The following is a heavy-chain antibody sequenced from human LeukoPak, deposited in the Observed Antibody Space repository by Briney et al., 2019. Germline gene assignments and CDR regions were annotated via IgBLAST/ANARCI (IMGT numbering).Heavy chain of an antibody. J-gene: IGHJ4*02. CDR2: IYYSGST. CDR3: ARAQGYYDSSGYYRFFDY. D-gene: IGHD3-22*01. Sequence: PSETLSLTCTVSGGSISSYYRSWIRQPPGKGLEWVGYIYYSGSTNYNPSLKSRVTISVDTSKNQFSLKLSSVTAADTAVYYCARAQGYYDSSGYYRFFDYWGQGTLVTVSS. CDR1: GGSISSYY. V-gene: IGHV4-59*01.